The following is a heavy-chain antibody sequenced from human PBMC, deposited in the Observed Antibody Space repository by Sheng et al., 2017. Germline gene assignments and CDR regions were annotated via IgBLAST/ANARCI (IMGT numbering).Heavy chain of an antibody. CDR3: ARMEPRGYSYGPFDY. J-gene: IGHJ4*02. CDR2: ISTSGSTK. CDR1: GFIFNNYE. D-gene: IGHD5-18*01. Sequence: PGGSLRLSCAASGFIFNNYEMNWVRQAPGKGLEWVSYISTSGSTKYYTDSVKGRFTISRDNAKNSLYLQMNSLRAEDTAVYYCARMEPRGYSYGPFDYWGQGTLVTVSS. V-gene: IGHV3-48*03.